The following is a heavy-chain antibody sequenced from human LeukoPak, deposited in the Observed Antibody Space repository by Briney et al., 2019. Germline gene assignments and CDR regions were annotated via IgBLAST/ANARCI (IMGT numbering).Heavy chain of an antibody. CDR1: GYTLTELS. J-gene: IGHJ4*02. Sequence: ASVKVSCKVSGYTLTELSMHWVRQAPGKGLEGMGGFDPEDGETIYAQKFQGRVTMTEDTSTDTAYMELSSLRSEDTAVYYCATAPYYGSGSPHDYWGQGTLVTVSS. CDR3: ATAPYYGSGSPHDY. V-gene: IGHV1-24*01. CDR2: FDPEDGET. D-gene: IGHD3-10*01.